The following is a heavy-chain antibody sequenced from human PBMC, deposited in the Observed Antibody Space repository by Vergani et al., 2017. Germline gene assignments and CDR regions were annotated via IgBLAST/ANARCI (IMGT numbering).Heavy chain of an antibody. V-gene: IGHV3-33*01. CDR3: VRQYSGSNMDAFDS. CDR2: IWYDGSNK. J-gene: IGHJ3*02. D-gene: IGHD1-26*01. CDR1: GFTFSSSG. Sequence: QVQLVESGGGVVQPGRSLRLSCAASGFTFSSSGMHWVRPAPGKGLDGVAVIWYDGSNKYYADSVKGRFTISRDNSKNTLYLQMNSLRAEDTAVYYCVRQYSGSNMDAFDSWGQGTVVAVSS.